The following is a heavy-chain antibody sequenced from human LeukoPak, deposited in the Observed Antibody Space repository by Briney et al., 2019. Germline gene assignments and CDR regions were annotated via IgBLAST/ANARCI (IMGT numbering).Heavy chain of an antibody. CDR1: GYTFTGYY. V-gene: IGHV1-2*02. D-gene: IGHD6-19*01. Sequence: GASVKVSCKASGYTFTGYYMHWVRQAPGQGLEWMGWINPNSGGTNYAQKFQGRVTMTRDTSISTAYMELSRLRSDDTAVYYCARDGGTYSSGWYSNNWFDPWGQGTLVTVSS. J-gene: IGHJ5*02. CDR3: ARDGGTYSSGWYSNNWFDP. CDR2: INPNSGGT.